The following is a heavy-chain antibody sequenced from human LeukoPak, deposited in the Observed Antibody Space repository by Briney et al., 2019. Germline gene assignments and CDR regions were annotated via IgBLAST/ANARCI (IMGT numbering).Heavy chain of an antibody. Sequence: PSETLSLTCAVYGGSFSGYYWSWIRQPPGKGLEWIGEINHSGSTNYNPSLKSRVTISVDTSKNQFSLKLSSVTAADTAVYYCARFLSNAVRGATYLELTDYWGQGTLVTVSS. J-gene: IGHJ4*02. D-gene: IGHD3-10*01. V-gene: IGHV4-34*01. CDR3: ARFLSNAVRGATYLELTDY. CDR1: GGSFSGYY. CDR2: INHSGST.